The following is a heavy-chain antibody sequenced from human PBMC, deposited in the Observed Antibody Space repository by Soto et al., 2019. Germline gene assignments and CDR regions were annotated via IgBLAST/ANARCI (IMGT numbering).Heavy chain of an antibody. D-gene: IGHD4-4*01. V-gene: IGHV1-69-2*01. CDR3: ATARKMTTVTQNYYYYYGMDV. CDR1: GYTFTDYY. CDR2: VDPEDGET. J-gene: IGHJ6*02. Sequence: EASVKVSCTVSGYTFTDYYMHWVQQAPGKGLEWMGLVDPEDGETIYAEKFQGRVTITADTSTDTAYMELSSLRSEDTAVYYCATARKMTTVTQNYYYYYGMDVWGQGTTVTVSS.